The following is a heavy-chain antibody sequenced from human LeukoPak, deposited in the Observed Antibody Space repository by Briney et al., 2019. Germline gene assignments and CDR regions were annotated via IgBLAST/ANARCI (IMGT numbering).Heavy chain of an antibody. CDR1: GFTFSSYS. CDR2: IDGSSGYI. V-gene: IGHV3-21*05. J-gene: IGHJ3*01. Sequence: GGSLRLSCVASGFTFSSYSMNWVRQAPGKGLEWVSYIDGSSGYIYYADSVKGRFTISRDNARHSLYLQMNSLSGEDTAVYYCALRMNGDRQPGVFDLWAKGQWSPSLQ. D-gene: IGHD2-8*01. CDR3: ALRMNGDRQPGVFDL.